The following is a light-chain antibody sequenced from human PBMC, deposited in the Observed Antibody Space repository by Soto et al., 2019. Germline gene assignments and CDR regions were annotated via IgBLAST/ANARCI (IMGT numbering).Light chain of an antibody. V-gene: IGKV3-15*01. Sequence: EIVLTQSPGTLSVSVGETPTLSCTASQSVDSTSLAWYQQKPGQAPRFLIYGASTRATGIPARFSGSGSGTEFTLTISSLQSEDFAVYYCQQYDNWPLTFGGGTKVDI. CDR1: QSVDST. CDR3: QQYDNWPLT. CDR2: GAS. J-gene: IGKJ4*01.